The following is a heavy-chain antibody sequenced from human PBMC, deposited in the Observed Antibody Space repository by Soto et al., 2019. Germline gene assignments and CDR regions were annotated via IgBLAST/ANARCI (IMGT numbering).Heavy chain of an antibody. CDR2: IYYSGST. CDR3: ASFTHYYGMDV. J-gene: IGHJ6*02. CDR1: GGSISSGDYY. V-gene: IGHV4-30-4*01. Sequence: QVQLQESGPGLVKPSQTLSLTCTVSGGSISSGDYYWSWIRQTPGKGLEWIGYIYYSGSTYYNPSLKRRVTISVDTSKNQFSLKLSSVTDADTAVYYCASFTHYYGMDVWGQGTTVTVSS.